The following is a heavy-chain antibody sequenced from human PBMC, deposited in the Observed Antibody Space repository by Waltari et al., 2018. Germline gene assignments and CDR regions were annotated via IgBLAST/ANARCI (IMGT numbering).Heavy chain of an antibody. CDR1: GFTFEHYA. V-gene: IGHV3-9*01. Sequence: EVQLVESGGGLVQPGRSLRLSCAASGFTFEHYAMHWVRQGPGKGQEWVEGITWNSGNIDYGYSVKGLFSISRNNAKKSLSLQMNSLRAEDTALYYCGKDFCSSMSCFMHYWGQGTLVTVSS. CDR3: GKDFCSSMSCFMHY. J-gene: IGHJ4*02. CDR2: ITWNSGNI. D-gene: IGHD2-2*01.